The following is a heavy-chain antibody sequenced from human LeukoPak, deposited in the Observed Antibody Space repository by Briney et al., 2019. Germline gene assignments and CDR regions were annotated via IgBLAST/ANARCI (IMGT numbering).Heavy chain of an antibody. D-gene: IGHD5-24*01. Sequence: GGSLRLSCAASGFSFSDCAMSWVRQAPGRGLEWVSSISGSAGSTYYADSMKGRFTVSRDNPKNTLHLEMNSLRAEDTAIYYCTKGMATIRRHIDSWGQGTLVTVSS. V-gene: IGHV3-23*01. CDR1: GFSFSDCA. J-gene: IGHJ4*02. CDR2: ISGSAGST. CDR3: TKGMATIRRHIDS.